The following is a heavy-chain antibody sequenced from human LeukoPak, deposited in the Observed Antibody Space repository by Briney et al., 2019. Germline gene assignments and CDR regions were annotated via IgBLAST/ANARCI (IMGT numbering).Heavy chain of an antibody. D-gene: IGHD3-10*01. CDR1: GCSISSGGYY. V-gene: IGHV4-61*02. J-gene: IGHJ5*02. Sequence: SETLSLTCTVSGCSISSGGYYWSWIRQPPGKGLEWIGRIYTSGSTNYNPSLKSRVTISVDTSKNQFSLKLSSVTAADTAIYYCARLATYYYGSGSSWFDPWGQGTLVTVSS. CDR2: IYTSGST. CDR3: ARLATYYYGSGSSWFDP.